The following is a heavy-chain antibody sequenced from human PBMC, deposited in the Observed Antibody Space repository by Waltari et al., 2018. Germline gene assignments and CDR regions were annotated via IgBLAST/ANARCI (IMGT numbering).Heavy chain of an antibody. CDR2: IKNDGSDS. D-gene: IGHD3-16*01. CDR3: AKDLHWGQSDY. V-gene: IGHV3-74*01. Sequence: EVQLVESGGGLVQPGGSLRLTCAASGFHSSSFWMPWVRQVPGEGLVWVARIKNDGSDSGYADSVKGRFTISRDNAKNTLYLEMNSLRVEDTAVYYCAKDLHWGQSDYWGQGTLVTVSS. J-gene: IGHJ4*02. CDR1: GFHSSSFW.